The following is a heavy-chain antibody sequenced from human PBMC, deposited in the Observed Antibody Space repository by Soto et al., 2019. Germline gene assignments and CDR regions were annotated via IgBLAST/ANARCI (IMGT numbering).Heavy chain of an antibody. D-gene: IGHD4-17*01. Sequence: ASVKVYCKVSGYTLTELSMHWVRQAPGKGLEWMGGFDPEDGETIYAQKFQGRVTMTEDTSTDTAYMELSSLRSEDTAVYYCATDGDYGGNSGGERTFDYWGQGTLVTVSS. J-gene: IGHJ4*02. CDR1: GYTLTELS. V-gene: IGHV1-24*01. CDR3: ATDGDYGGNSGGERTFDY. CDR2: FDPEDGET.